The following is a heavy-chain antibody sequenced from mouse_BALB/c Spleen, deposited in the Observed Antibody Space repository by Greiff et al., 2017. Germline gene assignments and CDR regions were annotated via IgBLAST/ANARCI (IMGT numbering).Heavy chain of an antibody. J-gene: IGHJ2*01. CDR2: IYPGDGDT. V-gene: IGHV1-87*01. D-gene: IGHD4-1*01. CDR1: GYTFTSYW. CDR3: ARGVTGTGYFDY. Sequence: QVQLQQSGPELVRPGASVKMSCKASGYTFTSYWMQWVKQRPGQGLEWIGAIYPGDGDTRYTQKFKGKATLTADKSSSTAYMQLSSLASEDSAVYYCARGVTGTGYFDYWGQGTTLTVSS.